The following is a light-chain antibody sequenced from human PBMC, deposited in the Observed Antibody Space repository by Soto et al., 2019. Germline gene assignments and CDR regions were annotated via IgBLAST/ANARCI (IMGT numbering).Light chain of an antibody. CDR3: QQYGGSTQT. Sequence: EIVLTQSPGTLALSPGEGATLSCRASQSVSKYLAWYQQKPGQAPRLLIYGASSRATGIPDSFSGSGSGTDFTLTISRLEPEDFAVYYCQQYGGSTQTFGQGTKVGIK. V-gene: IGKV3-20*01. CDR1: QSVSKY. J-gene: IGKJ1*01. CDR2: GAS.